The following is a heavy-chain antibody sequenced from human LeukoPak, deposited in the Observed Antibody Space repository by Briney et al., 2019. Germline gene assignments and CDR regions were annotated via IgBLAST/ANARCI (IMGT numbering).Heavy chain of an antibody. CDR1: GYTFTGPY. Sequence: ASVKVSCKSSGYTFTGPYMHWVRQAPGQGFEWMGWINPNSGDTNYAQRFQGRVTMTRDTSISTAYMELSRLRFDDTAVYYCARAYNWGYDSWGQGTLVTVSS. D-gene: IGHD1-1*01. CDR3: ARAYNWGYDS. CDR2: INPNSGDT. V-gene: IGHV1-2*02. J-gene: IGHJ4*02.